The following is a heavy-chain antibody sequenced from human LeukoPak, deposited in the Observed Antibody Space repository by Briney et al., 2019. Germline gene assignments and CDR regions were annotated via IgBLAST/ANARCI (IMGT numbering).Heavy chain of an antibody. CDR1: GFTVSSNY. CDR2: ISGSGAST. J-gene: IGHJ5*02. D-gene: IGHD1-14*01. CDR3: AKKYNTGLDP. Sequence: GGSLRLSCAASGFTVSSNYMSWVRQAPGKGLEWVSDISGSGASTYYADSVKGRFTISRDNSKNTLYLQMNSLRAEDTAAYYCAKKYNTGLDPWGQGTLVTVSS. V-gene: IGHV3-23*01.